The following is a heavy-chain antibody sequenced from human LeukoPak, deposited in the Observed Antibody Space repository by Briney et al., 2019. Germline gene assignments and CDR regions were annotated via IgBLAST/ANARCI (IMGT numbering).Heavy chain of an antibody. CDR3: VRAVPYYFGSGSTEEFDY. CDR1: GYTFTNYG. CDR2: ISAYNGNT. V-gene: IGHV1-18*01. J-gene: IGHJ4*02. Sequence: GASVKVSCKASGYTFTNYGISWVRQAPGQGLEWMGWISAYNGNTNYAQKLQGRVTMTTDTSTSTAYMELRSLRSDDTAVYYGVRAVPYYFGSGSTEEFDYWGQGTLVTVSS. D-gene: IGHD3-10*01.